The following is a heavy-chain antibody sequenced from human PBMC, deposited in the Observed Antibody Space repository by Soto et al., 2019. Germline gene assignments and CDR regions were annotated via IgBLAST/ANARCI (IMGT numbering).Heavy chain of an antibody. J-gene: IGHJ4*02. CDR1: GGSISSGGYY. V-gene: IGHV4-31*03. CDR2: IYYSGST. Sequence: QVQLQESGPGLVKPSQTLSLTCTVSGGSISSGGYYWSWIRQHPGKGLEWIGYIYYSGSTYYNPSLKSRVTISVDTSKNQFSLKRGSVTAADTDVYYCARDCGYDILTGYYAFVCFDYWGQGTLVTVSS. CDR3: ARDCGYDILTGYYAFVCFDY. D-gene: IGHD3-9*01.